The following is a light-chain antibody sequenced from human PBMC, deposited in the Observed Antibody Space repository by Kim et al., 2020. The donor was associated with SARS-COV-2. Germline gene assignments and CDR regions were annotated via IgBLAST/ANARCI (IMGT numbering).Light chain of an antibody. CDR2: GSY. Sequence: LSPGERATLSCRASQSVDSYLAWYQQKPGQAPRLLIYGSYARATGIPARFSGSGSGTDFTLTISSLEPEDFAVYYCHQYNNWPRTFGQGTKVDIK. CDR3: HQYNNWPRT. CDR1: QSVDSY. V-gene: IGKV3-11*01. J-gene: IGKJ1*01.